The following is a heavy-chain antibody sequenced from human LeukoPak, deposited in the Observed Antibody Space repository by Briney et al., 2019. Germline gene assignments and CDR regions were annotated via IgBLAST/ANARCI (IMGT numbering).Heavy chain of an antibody. V-gene: IGHV3-53*05. Sequence: GGSLRLSCAASGFTVSSNYMSWVRQAPGKGLGWVSVIYSGGSTYYADSVKGRFTISRDNSKNTLYLQMNSLRAEDTAVYYCAREGSGSHDAFDIWGQGTMVTVSS. CDR1: GFTVSSNY. J-gene: IGHJ3*02. D-gene: IGHD3-10*01. CDR2: IYSGGST. CDR3: AREGSGSHDAFDI.